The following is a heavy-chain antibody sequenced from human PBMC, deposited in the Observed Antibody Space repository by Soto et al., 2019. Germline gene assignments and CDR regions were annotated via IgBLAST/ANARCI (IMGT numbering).Heavy chain of an antibody. CDR1: GYTFTGYA. CDR2: INAGNGNL. Sequence: ASVKVSCKASGYTFTGYAMHWVRQAPGQRFVCIGWINAGNGNLKYSQKFQGWVTMTRDTSISTAFMELSRLRFDDTAVYYCARGEGGDYYYYYGMDVWGQGTTVTVSS. CDR3: ARGEGGDYYYYYGMDV. J-gene: IGHJ6*02. D-gene: IGHD3-16*01. V-gene: IGHV1-3*01.